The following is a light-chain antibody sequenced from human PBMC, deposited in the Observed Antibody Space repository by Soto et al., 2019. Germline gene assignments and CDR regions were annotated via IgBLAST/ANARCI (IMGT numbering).Light chain of an antibody. V-gene: IGLV1-40*01. J-gene: IGLJ3*02. CDR3: QSYASSLSGWV. Sequence: QSVLTQPPSVSGVPGQRVTISCTGSSSNIGAGYDVHWYQQLPGTAPKLLIYGNSNRPSGVPDRFSGSKSGTSASLAITGLQAEDEADYYCQSYASSLSGWVFGGGTKLTVL. CDR1: SSNIGAGYD. CDR2: GNS.